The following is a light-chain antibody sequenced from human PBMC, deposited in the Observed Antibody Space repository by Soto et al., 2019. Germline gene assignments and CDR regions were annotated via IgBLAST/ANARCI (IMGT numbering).Light chain of an antibody. CDR1: QIIAGSY. J-gene: IGKJ3*01. CDR2: GAS. CDR3: QQYGSSPRIT. Sequence: EIVLTQSPGTLSLSPGERATLSCRASQIIAGSYLAWFQQKPGQAPRLLIYGASNRATDIPDRFSGSGSGTDFTLTISRLEPEDFAVFFCQQYGSSPRITFCPGTIVDVK. V-gene: IGKV3-20*01.